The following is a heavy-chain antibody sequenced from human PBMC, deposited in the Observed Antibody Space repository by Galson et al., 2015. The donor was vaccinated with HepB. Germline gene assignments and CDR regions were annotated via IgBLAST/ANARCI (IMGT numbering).Heavy chain of an antibody. V-gene: IGHV4-59*01. CDR3: AGGIQSWTSTHGLDY. D-gene: IGHD5-18*01. Sequence: LSLTCTVSGGSISSYYWSWIRQPPGKGLEWIGYIYYSGSTNYNPSLKSRVTISVDTSKNQFSLKLSSVTAADTAVYYCAGGIQSWTSTHGLDYWGQGTLVTVSS. J-gene: IGHJ4*02. CDR2: IYYSGST. CDR1: GGSISSYY.